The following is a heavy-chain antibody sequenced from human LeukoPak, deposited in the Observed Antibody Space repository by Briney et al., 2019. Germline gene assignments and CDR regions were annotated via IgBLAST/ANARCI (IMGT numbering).Heavy chain of an antibody. CDR2: IRYDGSNK. CDR3: AKGFSGGILTGYPDY. J-gene: IGHJ4*02. Sequence: GGSLRLSCAASGFTFSSYGMHWVRQAPGKGLEWVAFIRYDGSNKYYADSVKGRFTISRDNSKNTLYLQMNSLRAEGTAVYYCAKGFSGGILTGYPDYWGQGTLVTVSS. CDR1: GFTFSSYG. D-gene: IGHD3-9*01. V-gene: IGHV3-30*02.